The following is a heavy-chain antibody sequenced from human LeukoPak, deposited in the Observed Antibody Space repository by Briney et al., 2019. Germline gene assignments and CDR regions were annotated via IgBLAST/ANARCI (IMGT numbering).Heavy chain of an antibody. CDR2: IYYSGNT. CDR3: ARTRGRASKTDFDS. J-gene: IGHJ4*02. Sequence: SETLSLTCTVSGASISSDDYFWGWIRQPPGKGLEWIATIYYSGNTYYNPSLSSRVTISADSSKNQFSLRLRSVTAADAAVYFCARTRGRASKTDFDSWGQGTLVTVSS. V-gene: IGHV4-39*07. D-gene: IGHD1-14*01. CDR1: GASISSDDYF.